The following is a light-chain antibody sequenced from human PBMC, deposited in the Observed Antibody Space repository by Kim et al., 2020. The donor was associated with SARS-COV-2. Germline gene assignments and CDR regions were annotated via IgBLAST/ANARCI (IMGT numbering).Light chain of an antibody. CDR1: HLGSKS. CDR3: QVWDSSSDHPV. CDR2: YDS. V-gene: IGLV3-21*04. J-gene: IGLJ3*02. Sequence: GKTARITCEGNHLGSKSVHRYQQKPGQAPVLVIYYDSDRPSGIPERFSGSNAGNTATLTISRVEAGDEADYYCQVWDSSSDHPVFGGGTQLTVL.